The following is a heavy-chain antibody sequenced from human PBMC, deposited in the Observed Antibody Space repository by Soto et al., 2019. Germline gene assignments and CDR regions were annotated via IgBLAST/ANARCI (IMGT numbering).Heavy chain of an antibody. CDR1: GGSISSYY. Sequence: PSETLSLTCTVSGGSISSYYWSWSRQPPGKGLEWIGYIYYSGSTNYNPSLKSRVTISVDTSKNQFSLKLSSVTAADTAVYYCARDQTYYYGSGSPTRYYYYGMDVWGQGTTVTAP. CDR2: IYYSGST. D-gene: IGHD3-10*01. J-gene: IGHJ6*02. CDR3: ARDQTYYYGSGSPTRYYYYGMDV. V-gene: IGHV4-59*01.